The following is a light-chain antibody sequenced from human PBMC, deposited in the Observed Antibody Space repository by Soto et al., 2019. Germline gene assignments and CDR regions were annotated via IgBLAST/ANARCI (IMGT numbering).Light chain of an antibody. Sequence: EIVLTQSPGTLSLSPGERATLSCRASQRVSSNYLAWYQQKPGQAPRLLIYNSSTRATGIPDRFSGSGSGTDFTLTISRLEPEDFALYYCQQYRDLPQTFGQGTQVEIK. CDR3: QQYRDLPQT. CDR1: QRVSSNY. J-gene: IGKJ1*01. CDR2: NSS. V-gene: IGKV3-20*01.